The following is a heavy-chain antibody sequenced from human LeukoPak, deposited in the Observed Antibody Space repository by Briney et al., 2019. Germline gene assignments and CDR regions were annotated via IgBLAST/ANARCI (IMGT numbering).Heavy chain of an antibody. CDR1: GASISSFY. CDR3: ARRVGSTRFDF. CDR2: VHYTGST. V-gene: IGHV4-59*08. Sequence: KSSETLSLTCTVSGASISSFYWTWIRQPPGKGLEWIGYVHYTGSTNYNPSLKSRVTISLDTSKKQFSLKLTSVTTADTAVYYCARRVGSTRFDFWGQEPWSPSPQ. J-gene: IGHJ4*01. D-gene: IGHD1-26*01.